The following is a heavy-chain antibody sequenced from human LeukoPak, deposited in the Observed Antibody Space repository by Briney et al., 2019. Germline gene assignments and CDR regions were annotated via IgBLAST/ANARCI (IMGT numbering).Heavy chain of an antibody. J-gene: IGHJ6*03. CDR2: ISGSGGST. V-gene: IGHV3-23*01. Sequence: GGSLRLSCAASGFTFSSYAMSWVRQAPGKGLEWVSAISGSGGSTYYADSVKGRFTISRDNSKNTLYLQMNSLRAEDTAVYYCAKRSGGYCSSTSCYPPYYTDVWGKGTTVTVSS. CDR3: AKRSGGYCSSTSCYPPYYTDV. D-gene: IGHD2-2*01. CDR1: GFTFSSYA.